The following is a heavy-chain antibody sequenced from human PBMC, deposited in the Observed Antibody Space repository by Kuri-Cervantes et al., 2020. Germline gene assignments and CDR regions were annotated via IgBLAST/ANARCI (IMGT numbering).Heavy chain of an antibody. Sequence: SETLSLTCAVYGGSFSGYYWSWIRQPAGKGLEWIGRIHTSESTIYNPSLRSRVTISVDKSKNQFSLKLTSVTAADTAVYYCARHGKQESLYADYFDSWGQGILVTVSS. CDR1: GGSFSGYY. CDR2: IHTSEST. CDR3: ARHGKQESLYADYFDS. J-gene: IGHJ4*02. V-gene: IGHV4-59*10. D-gene: IGHD2-8*01.